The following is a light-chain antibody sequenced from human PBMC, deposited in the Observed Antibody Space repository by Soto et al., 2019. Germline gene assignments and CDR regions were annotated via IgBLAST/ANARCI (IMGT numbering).Light chain of an antibody. CDR1: SSDVGGYNY. Sequence: QSALTQPASVSGSPGQSITISCTGTSSDVGGYNYVSWYQQHPGKAPKLMIYDVSNRPSGVSNRFSGSKSGNTASLTISGFQAEDEADYYCSSYTSSRTLHYCFGTGTKLTVL. J-gene: IGLJ1*01. CDR2: DVS. CDR3: SSYTSSRTLHYC. V-gene: IGLV2-14*01.